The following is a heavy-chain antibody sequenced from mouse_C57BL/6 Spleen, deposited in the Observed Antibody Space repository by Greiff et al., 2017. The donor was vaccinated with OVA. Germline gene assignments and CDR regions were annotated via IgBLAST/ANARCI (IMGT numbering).Heavy chain of an antibody. D-gene: IGHD1-1*01. J-gene: IGHJ2*01. V-gene: IGHV1-19*01. Sequence: VQLQQSGPVLVKPGASVKMSCKASGYTFTDYYMNWVKQSHGKSLEWIGVINPYNGGTSYNQKFKGKATLTVDKSSSTAYMELNSLTSEDSAVYYCARHVYYYGSRGDYFDYWGQGTTLTVSS. CDR3: ARHVYYYGSRGDYFDY. CDR1: GYTFTDYY. CDR2: INPYNGGT.